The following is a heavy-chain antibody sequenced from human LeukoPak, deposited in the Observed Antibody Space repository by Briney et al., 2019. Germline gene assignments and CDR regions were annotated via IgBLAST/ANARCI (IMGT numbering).Heavy chain of an antibody. V-gene: IGHV3-23*01. J-gene: IGHJ3*01. Sequence: GGSLRLSYAASGFTFSSYSMTWVRQAPGKGLEWVSAFSATDGSAQYAESVEGRFTISRDNSKNTLFLQMNSLGAEDTAVYYCARAKIAAAGTGAFDVWGQGTLVTVSS. CDR1: GFTFSSYS. CDR2: FSATDGSA. D-gene: IGHD6-13*01. CDR3: ARAKIAAAGTGAFDV.